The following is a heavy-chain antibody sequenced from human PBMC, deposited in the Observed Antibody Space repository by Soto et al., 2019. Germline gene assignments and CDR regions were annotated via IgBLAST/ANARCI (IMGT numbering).Heavy chain of an antibody. CDR3: ARPYSNYANWFDP. D-gene: IGHD4-4*01. V-gene: IGHV3-30-3*01. Sequence: GGSLRLSCAASGFTFSSYAMHWVRQAPGKGLEWVAVISYDGSNKYYADSVKGRFTISRDNSKNTLYLQMNSLRAEDTAVYYCARPYSNYANWFDPWGQGTLVTSPQ. CDR2: ISYDGSNK. CDR1: GFTFSSYA. J-gene: IGHJ5*02.